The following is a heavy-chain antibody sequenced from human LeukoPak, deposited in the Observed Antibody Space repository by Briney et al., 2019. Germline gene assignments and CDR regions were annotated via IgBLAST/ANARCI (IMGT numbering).Heavy chain of an antibody. V-gene: IGHV1-2*02. CDR1: GYSLTSYW. Sequence: GESLKISCKGSGYSLTSYWIGWVRQAPGQGLEWMGWINPNSGGTNYAQKFQGRVTMTRDTSISTAYMEPSRLRSDDTAVYYCARCRNDFWSGYNYWGQGTLVTVSS. D-gene: IGHD3-3*01. CDR2: INPNSGGT. J-gene: IGHJ4*02. CDR3: ARCRNDFWSGYNY.